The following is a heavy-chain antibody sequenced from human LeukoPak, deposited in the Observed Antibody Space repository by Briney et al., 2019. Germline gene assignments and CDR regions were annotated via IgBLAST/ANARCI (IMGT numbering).Heavy chain of an antibody. Sequence: PGRSLRLSCAASRFTSSSYPMHWVRQAPGKGLEWVAVISSEGNTKYYADSVKGRFTISRDNSKNTLDLQMNSLRAEDTAVYYCARDSGRLYRANYYYFDYWGQGTLVTVSS. CDR3: ARDSGRLYRANYYYFDY. CDR1: RFTSSSYP. CDR2: ISSEGNTK. J-gene: IGHJ4*02. D-gene: IGHD4/OR15-4a*01. V-gene: IGHV3-30-3*01.